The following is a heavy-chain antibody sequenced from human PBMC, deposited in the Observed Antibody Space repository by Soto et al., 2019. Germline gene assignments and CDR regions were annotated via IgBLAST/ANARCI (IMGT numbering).Heavy chain of an antibody. Sequence: PGGSLRLSCAGSRFIFSTYAMTWVRQAPGRGLEWVSSITVSGGSTYYADSVEGRFTISRDNSKNTLYLQMNSLRAEDMATYYCAKDLDSVYVWGSHRPPFDSWGQGTLVTVSS. D-gene: IGHD3-16*02. CDR3: AKDLDSVYVWGSHRPPFDS. J-gene: IGHJ4*02. V-gene: IGHV3-23*01. CDR2: ITVSGGST. CDR1: RFIFSTYA.